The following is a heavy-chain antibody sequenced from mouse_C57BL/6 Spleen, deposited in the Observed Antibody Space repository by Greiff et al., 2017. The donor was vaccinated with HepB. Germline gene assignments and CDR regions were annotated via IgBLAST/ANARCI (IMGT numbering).Heavy chain of an antibody. J-gene: IGHJ1*03. V-gene: IGHV1-36*01. D-gene: IGHD1-1*01. CDR1: GFTFTDYY. CDR2: VYPYNGGT. CDR3: ASQDYYGSRGDWYFDV. Sequence: EVQLQQSGPVLVKPGPSVKISCKASGFTFTDYYMHWVKQSHGKSLEWIGLVYPYNGGTSYNQKFKGKATLTVDTSSSTAYMELNSLTSEDSAVYYCASQDYYGSRGDWYFDVWGTGTTVTVSS.